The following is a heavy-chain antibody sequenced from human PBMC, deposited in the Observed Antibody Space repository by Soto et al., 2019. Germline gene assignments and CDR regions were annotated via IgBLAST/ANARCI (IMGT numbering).Heavy chain of an antibody. D-gene: IGHD2-2*02. J-gene: IGHJ6*02. V-gene: IGHV1-69*13. CDR3: ARDHLSEDIVVVPAAIRGGYYYGMDV. CDR1: GGTFSSYA. Sequence: EASVKVSCKASGGTFSSYAISWVRQAPGQGLEWMGGIIPIFGTANYAQKFQGRVTITADESTSTAYMELSSLRSEDTAVYYCARDHLSEDIVVVPAAIRGGYYYGMDVWGQGTTVTVSS. CDR2: IIPIFGTA.